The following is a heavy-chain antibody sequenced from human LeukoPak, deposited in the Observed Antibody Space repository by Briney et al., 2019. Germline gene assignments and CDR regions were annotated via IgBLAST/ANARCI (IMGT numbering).Heavy chain of an antibody. D-gene: IGHD6-6*01. V-gene: IGHV3-23*01. CDR2: ISGSGGHT. J-gene: IGHJ4*01. Sequence: GGSLRLSCVASGFTFSSYAVSWVRQAPGKGLEWVSSISGSGGHTYYVDSVKGRFTISRDNSKNTLYLQMNSLRAEDTAVYYCAKDLSSSHVSEYFDYWGQG. CDR1: GFTFSSYA. CDR3: AKDLSSSHVSEYFDY.